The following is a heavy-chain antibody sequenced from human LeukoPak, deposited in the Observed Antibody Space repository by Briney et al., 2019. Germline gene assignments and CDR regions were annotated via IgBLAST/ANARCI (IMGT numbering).Heavy chain of an antibody. J-gene: IGHJ6*03. Sequence: SETLSLTCTVSGGSISSGSYYWSWIRQPAGKGLEWIGRIYTSGSTNYNPSLKSRVTISVDTSKNQFSLKLSSVTAADTAVYYCARGRGVRGVIIPNYYYYYMDVWGKGTTVTVSS. D-gene: IGHD3-10*01. CDR1: GGSISSGSYY. CDR3: ARGRGVRGVIIPNYYYYYMDV. CDR2: IYTSGST. V-gene: IGHV4-61*02.